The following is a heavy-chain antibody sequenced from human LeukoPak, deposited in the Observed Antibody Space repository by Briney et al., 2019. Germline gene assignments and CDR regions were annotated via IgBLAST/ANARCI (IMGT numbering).Heavy chain of an antibody. CDR3: ARLSSYPGHAFDI. D-gene: IGHD2/OR15-2a*01. CDR1: GASISNFY. J-gene: IGHJ3*02. V-gene: IGHV4-4*07. Sequence: SETLSLTCTVSGASISNFYWSWIRQSAGKGLGWVGRISPSGTTDYNPSLKSRVTISVDTSKNQFSLKLSSVTAADTAVYYCARLSSYPGHAFDIWGQGTMVTVSS. CDR2: ISPSGTT.